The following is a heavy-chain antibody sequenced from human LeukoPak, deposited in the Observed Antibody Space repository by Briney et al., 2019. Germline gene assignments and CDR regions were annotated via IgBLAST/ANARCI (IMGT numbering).Heavy chain of an antibody. J-gene: IGHJ4*02. D-gene: IGHD5-24*01. CDR3: ASGPGRDGYNIY. CDR2: INPSGGST. V-gene: IGHV1-46*01. CDR1: GYTFTSYY. Sequence: GASVKVSCKASGYTFTSYYMHWVRQAPGQGLEWMGIINPSGGSTSYAQKFRGRITMTRDTSTSTVYMELSSLGSEDTAVYYCASGPGRDGYNIYWGQGTLVTVSS.